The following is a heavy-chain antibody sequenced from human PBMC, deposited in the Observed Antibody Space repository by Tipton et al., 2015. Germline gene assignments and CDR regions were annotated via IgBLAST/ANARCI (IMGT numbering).Heavy chain of an antibody. CDR2: TQYSGST. Sequence: TLSLTCTVSGASITSSNYYWAWIRQPPGKGLEWIGYTQYSGSTNYNPSLKSRVTVLLDTSQTQFSLSLTSVTAADTAVYYCARVPDSGFDAFDIWGQGTMVTVSS. J-gene: IGHJ3*02. V-gene: IGHV4-61*05. D-gene: IGHD5-12*01. CDR3: ARVPDSGFDAFDI. CDR1: GASITSSNYY.